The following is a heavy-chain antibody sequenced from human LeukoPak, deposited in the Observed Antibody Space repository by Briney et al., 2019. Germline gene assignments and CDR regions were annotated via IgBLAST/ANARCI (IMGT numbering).Heavy chain of an antibody. J-gene: IGHJ4*02. Sequence: GGSLRLSCAASGFTFDLYAMHWVRQAPGRGLERVAVMSYDGSNKYYAESVKGRFTISRDNSRNTLHLQMSSLRVADTAVYYCARDQVELCSSGSCYVIDSWGPGTLVAVSS. CDR2: MSYDGSNK. CDR1: GFTFDLYA. CDR3: ARDQVELCSSGSCYVIDS. D-gene: IGHD2-15*01. V-gene: IGHV3-30*04.